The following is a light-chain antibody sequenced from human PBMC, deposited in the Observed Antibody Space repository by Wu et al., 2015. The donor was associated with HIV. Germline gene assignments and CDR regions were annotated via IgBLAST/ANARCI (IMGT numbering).Light chain of an antibody. Sequence: PGERATLSCRASQSVSSSYLAWYQQKPGQAPRLLIYGASSRATGIADRFSGSGSGTDFTLTISRLEPEDSAVYFCQQYGGSPPVTFGQGTRLEIK. CDR1: QSVSSSY. V-gene: IGKV3-20*01. CDR3: QQYGGSPPVT. J-gene: IGKJ5*01. CDR2: GAS.